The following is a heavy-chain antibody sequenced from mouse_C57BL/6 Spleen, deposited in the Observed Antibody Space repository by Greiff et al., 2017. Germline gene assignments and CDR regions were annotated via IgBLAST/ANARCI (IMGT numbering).Heavy chain of an antibody. Sequence: VQLQQSGAELVKPGASVKLSCTASGFNIKDYYMHWVKQRTEQGLEWIGRIDPEDGETKYAPKFQGKATITADPSSNTAYLQLSSLTSEDTADYDCARGGLGGRGYFDVWGTGTTVTVSS. CDR3: ARGGLGGRGYFDV. V-gene: IGHV14-2*01. D-gene: IGHD1-1*01. CDR2: IDPEDGET. J-gene: IGHJ1*03. CDR1: GFNIKDYY.